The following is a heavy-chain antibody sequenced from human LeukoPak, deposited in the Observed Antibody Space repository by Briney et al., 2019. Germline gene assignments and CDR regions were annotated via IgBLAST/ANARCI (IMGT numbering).Heavy chain of an antibody. CDR2: IYTSGST. V-gene: IGHV4-61*02. Sequence: PSETLSLTCTVSGGSISSGSYYWSWIRQPAGKGLEWIGRIYTSGSTNYNPSLKSRVTISVDTSKNQFSLKLSSVTAADTAVYYCAAPDNYYYYYMDVWGKGTTVTVSS. J-gene: IGHJ6*03. CDR1: GGSISSGSYY. CDR3: AAPDNYYYYYMDV.